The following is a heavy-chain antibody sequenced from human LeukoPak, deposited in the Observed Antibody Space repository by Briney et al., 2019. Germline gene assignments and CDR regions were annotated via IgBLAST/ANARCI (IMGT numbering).Heavy chain of an antibody. Sequence: GRSLRLSCAASGFTFSSYAMHWVHQAPGKGLEWVAVISYDGSNKYYADSVKGRFTISRDNSKNTLYLQMNSLRAEDTAVYYCARDLGSGSSDYWGQGTLVTVSS. CDR3: ARDLGSGSSDY. V-gene: IGHV3-30*04. J-gene: IGHJ4*02. D-gene: IGHD3-10*01. CDR2: ISYDGSNK. CDR1: GFTFSSYA.